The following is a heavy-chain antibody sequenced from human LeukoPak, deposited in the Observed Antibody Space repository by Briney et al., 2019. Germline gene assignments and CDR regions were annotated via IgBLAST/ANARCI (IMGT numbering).Heavy chain of an antibody. Sequence: GGSLRLSCAASGFTFSSYAMSWVRQAPGKGLEWVSAIRGGGGSTFYADSVKGRFTISRDNSKNTLYLQMNSLRAEDTAVYYCARDQLGYCSGGSCYHYYYGMDVWGQGTTVTVSS. CDR2: IRGGGGST. CDR1: GFTFSSYA. CDR3: ARDQLGYCSGGSCYHYYYGMDV. D-gene: IGHD2-15*01. J-gene: IGHJ6*02. V-gene: IGHV3-23*01.